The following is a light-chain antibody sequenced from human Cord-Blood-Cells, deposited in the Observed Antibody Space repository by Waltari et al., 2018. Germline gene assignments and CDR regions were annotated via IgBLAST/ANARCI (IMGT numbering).Light chain of an antibody. CDR2: DAS. J-gene: IGKJ3*01. V-gene: IGKV1-33*01. CDR1: QDISNY. Sequence: DIQMTQSPSSLSASVGDRVTITCQASQDISNYLNWYQQKPGKAPKLLIYDASNLETGVQLRFSGSGSGTDVTFTISSLQPEDIATYYCQQYDNLPFTFGPGTKVDIK. CDR3: QQYDNLPFT.